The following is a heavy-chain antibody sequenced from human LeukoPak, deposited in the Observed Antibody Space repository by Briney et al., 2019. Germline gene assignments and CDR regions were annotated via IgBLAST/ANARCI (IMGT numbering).Heavy chain of an antibody. CDR3: ARRKMGAVAP. D-gene: IGHD6-19*01. V-gene: IGHV4-59*13. CDR2: IYYSGST. Sequence: SETLSLTCTVSGGSMSSYYWSWIRQPPGKGLEWIGYIYYSGSTNYNPSLKSRVTISVDTSKNQFSLKLSSVTAADAAVYYCARRKMGAVAPWGQGTLVTVSS. J-gene: IGHJ5*02. CDR1: GGSMSSYY.